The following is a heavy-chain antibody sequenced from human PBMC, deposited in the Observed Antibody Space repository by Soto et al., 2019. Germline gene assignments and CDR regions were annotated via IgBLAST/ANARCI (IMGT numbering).Heavy chain of an antibody. V-gene: IGHV3-30-3*01. Sequence: GGSLRLSCAASGLTFSSYAMHWVRQAPGTGLEWVAVISYEGSNKYYADSVKGRFTISRDNSKNTLYLQMNSLRTEDTAVYYCARVLGGMATVPFDYWGQGALVTVSS. D-gene: IGHD4-4*01. CDR3: ARVLGGMATVPFDY. CDR2: ISYEGSNK. CDR1: GLTFSSYA. J-gene: IGHJ4*02.